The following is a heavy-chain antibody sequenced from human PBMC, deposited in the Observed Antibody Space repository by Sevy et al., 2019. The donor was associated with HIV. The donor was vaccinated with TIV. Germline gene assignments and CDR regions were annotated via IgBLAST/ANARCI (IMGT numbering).Heavy chain of an antibody. CDR1: GGSISSYF. Sequence: SETLSLTCSVSGGSISSYFWTWVRQSPGKGLEWIGNIYFTGNTDYSPSLKSRVTLSLDTSKSEFSLTLKSVTAADTAIYFCARDSTTRPRVLDYWGQGTLVTVSS. CDR3: ARDSTTRPRVLDY. D-gene: IGHD1-1*01. V-gene: IGHV4-59*01. CDR2: IYFTGNT. J-gene: IGHJ4*02.